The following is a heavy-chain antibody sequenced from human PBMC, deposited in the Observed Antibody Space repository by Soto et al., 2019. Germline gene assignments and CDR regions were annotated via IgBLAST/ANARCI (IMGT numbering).Heavy chain of an antibody. J-gene: IGHJ4*02. Sequence: ELQLLESGGDLVQPGGSLRLSCAASGFTFPDYAMSWVRQAPGKGLEWVSGIRGTGDSTYYIGSVKGRFTISRDNSKNTLHLQMTSLRAEDTAVYYCATGRAPGYTYPYGFDYWGRGTLVTVSS. D-gene: IGHD5-18*01. V-gene: IGHV3-23*01. CDR2: IRGTGDST. CDR1: GFTFPDYA. CDR3: ATGRAPGYTYPYGFDY.